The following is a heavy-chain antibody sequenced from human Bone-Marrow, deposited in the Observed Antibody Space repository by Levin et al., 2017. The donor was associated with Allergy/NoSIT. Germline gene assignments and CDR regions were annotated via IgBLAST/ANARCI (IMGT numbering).Heavy chain of an antibody. D-gene: IGHD2-2*02. CDR1: GLTVSSNG. CDR2: MYSADNT. V-gene: IGHV3-66*01. Sequence: SCAASGLTVSSNGMTWVRQAPGKGLESVALMYSADNTYYADSATGRFTISRDNSRNTLYLQMNSLRAEDTAVYYCSIVGYKDAFGIWGQGTLVTVSS. CDR3: SIVGYKDAFGI. J-gene: IGHJ3*02.